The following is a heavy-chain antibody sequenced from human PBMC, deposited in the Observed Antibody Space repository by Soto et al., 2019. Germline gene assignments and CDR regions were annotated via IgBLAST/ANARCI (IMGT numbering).Heavy chain of an antibody. Sequence: EVQLLESGGDLVQPGGSLRLSCAASGFTFSSYATTWVRQAPGKGLEWVSGISGSGGSTYYADSVKGRFTISRDNSKNTMYLQMNSLRAEDTAVYYCAKGVRSYYYYGMDVWGQGTTVTVSS. CDR2: ISGSGGST. V-gene: IGHV3-23*01. CDR3: AKGVRSYYYYGMDV. D-gene: IGHD3-22*01. J-gene: IGHJ6*02. CDR1: GFTFSSYA.